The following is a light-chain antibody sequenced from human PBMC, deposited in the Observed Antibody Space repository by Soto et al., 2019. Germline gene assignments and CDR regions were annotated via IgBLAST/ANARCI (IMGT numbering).Light chain of an antibody. CDR3: QNFRSSAIS. J-gene: IGKJ4*01. CDR2: DAS. Sequence: AIQLTQSPSSXSASFGVRVCITCRASQGIGSALAWYQLKPGAAPALLIYDASTLESGVPSRFSGSRSGADFTLTLSSLQPEDFATYYCQNFRSSAISFGGGTKVDIK. V-gene: IGKV1-13*02. CDR1: QGIGSA.